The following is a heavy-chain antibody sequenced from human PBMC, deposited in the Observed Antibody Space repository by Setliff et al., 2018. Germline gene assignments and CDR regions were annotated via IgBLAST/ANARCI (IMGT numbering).Heavy chain of an antibody. V-gene: IGHV5-51*01. CDR1: GYNFTTYW. Sequence: LKLSCKGSGYNFTTYWIGWVRQMPGKGLEWMGIIHPGDSDTRYSPSLQGQVTISVDKSISTAYLQWSSLKASDTAMYYCASTDYDTSGYYYVADAFDIWGQGTMVTVSS. CDR2: IHPGDSDT. J-gene: IGHJ3*02. D-gene: IGHD3-22*01. CDR3: ASTDYDTSGYYYVADAFDI.